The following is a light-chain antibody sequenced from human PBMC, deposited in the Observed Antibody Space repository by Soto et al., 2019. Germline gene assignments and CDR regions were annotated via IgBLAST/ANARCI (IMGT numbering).Light chain of an antibody. CDR1: SSNIGAGYD. CDR2: VNT. Sequence: QSVLTQPPSLSGAPGQRVTISCTGSSSNIGAGYDVHWYQQLPGTAPKLLIYVNTNRPSGVPDRFSGSKSGTSASLAIAGLQAEDEADYYCQSYDTNLSGVIFGGGTQLTVL. J-gene: IGLJ2*01. V-gene: IGLV1-40*01. CDR3: QSYDTNLSGVI.